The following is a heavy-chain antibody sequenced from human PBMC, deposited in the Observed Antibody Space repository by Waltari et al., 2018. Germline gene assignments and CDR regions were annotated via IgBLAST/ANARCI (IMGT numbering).Heavy chain of an antibody. V-gene: IGHV3-48*04. J-gene: IGHJ6*03. CDR1: GFTFSSYS. CDR3: ASLLCSGDCYTHYYYMDV. CDR2: ISSSSSTI. Sequence: EVQLVESGGGLVQPGGSLRLSCAASGFTFSSYSMNWVRQAPGKGLEWVSYISSSSSTIYYADSVKGRFTISRDNAKNSLYLQMNSLRAEDTAVYYCASLLCSGDCYTHYYYMDVWGKGTTVTVSS. D-gene: IGHD2-21*01.